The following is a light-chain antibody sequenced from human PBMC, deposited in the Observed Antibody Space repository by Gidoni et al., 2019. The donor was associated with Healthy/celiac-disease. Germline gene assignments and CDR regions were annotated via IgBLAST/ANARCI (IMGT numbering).Light chain of an antibody. CDR3: MQALQTPRT. CDR2: WGS. V-gene: IGKV2-28*01. CDR1: QSLLQSNGYNY. Sequence: DNVMTTSPLSLPVTPGEPASISCRASQSLLQSNGYNYLDWYLQKQGQSPQLLIYWGSNRASGVPYRFSGSGSGTDFTLKISRVEAEDVGVYYCMQALQTPRTFGQGTKVESK. J-gene: IGKJ1*01.